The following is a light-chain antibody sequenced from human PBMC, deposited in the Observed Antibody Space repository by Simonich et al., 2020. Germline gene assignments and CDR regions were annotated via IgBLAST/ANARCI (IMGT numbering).Light chain of an antibody. CDR2: WAA. CDR3: MQSIQLPLT. CDR1: QSVLYSSNNKNY. V-gene: IGKV4-1*01. J-gene: IGKJ4*01. Sequence: DIVMTQSPDSLAVSLGERATINCKSSQSVLYSSNNKNYLAWYKQKPGQPPKLLIYWAATRESGVPDRFSGSGSGTDFTLKISRVEAEDVGVYYCMQSIQLPLTFGGGTKVEIK.